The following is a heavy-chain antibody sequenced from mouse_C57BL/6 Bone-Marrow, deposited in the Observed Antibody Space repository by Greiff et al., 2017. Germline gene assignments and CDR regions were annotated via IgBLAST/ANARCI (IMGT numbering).Heavy chain of an antibody. CDR1: GFSLTSYA. CDR3: ARNMHGSSYVDYFDY. CDR2: IWTGGGT. J-gene: IGHJ2*01. D-gene: IGHD1-1*01. V-gene: IGHV2-9-1*01. Sequence: QVQLQQSGPGLVAPSQSLSITCTVSGFSLTSYAISWVRQPPGKGLEWLGVIWTGGGTNYNSALKSRLSISKDNSKSQVFLKMNSLQTDDTARYYCARNMHGSSYVDYFDYWGQGTTLTVSS.